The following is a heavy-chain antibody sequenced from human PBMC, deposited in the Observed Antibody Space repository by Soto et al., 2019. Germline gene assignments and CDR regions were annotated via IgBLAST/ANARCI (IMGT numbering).Heavy chain of an antibody. V-gene: IGHV1-2*04. D-gene: IGHD6-19*01. Sequence: ASVKVSCKASGYTFTGYYMHWVRQAPGQGLEWMGWINPNSGGTNDAQKFQGSVTMTRDTSISTAYMELSRLTSEDTAAYYCRSGGRRNGSGWQLGYSGMDVWGQGTKVTDCS. J-gene: IGHJ6*02. CDR3: RSGGRRNGSGWQLGYSGMDV. CDR1: GYTFTGYY. CDR2: INPNSGGT.